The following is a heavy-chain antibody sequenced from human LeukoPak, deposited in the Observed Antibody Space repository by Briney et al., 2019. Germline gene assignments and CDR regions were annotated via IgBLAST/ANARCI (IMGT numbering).Heavy chain of an antibody. CDR1: GFTFSSYA. V-gene: IGHV3-23*01. D-gene: IGHD6-13*01. CDR2: ISGSGGST. Sequence: GGSLRLSCAAPGFTFSSYAMSWVRQAPGKGLGWVSAISGSGGSTYYADSVKGRFTISRDNSKNTLYLQMNSLRAEDTAVYYCAKSKQQLARFDPWGQGTLVTVSS. CDR3: AKSKQQLARFDP. J-gene: IGHJ5*02.